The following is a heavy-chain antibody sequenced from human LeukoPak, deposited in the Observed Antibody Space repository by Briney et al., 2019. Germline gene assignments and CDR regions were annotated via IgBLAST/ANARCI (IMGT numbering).Heavy chain of an antibody. J-gene: IGHJ3*02. CDR2: ISGSGGGT. V-gene: IGHV3-23*01. CDR3: VQEGPRGLAFDI. Sequence: GGSLRLSCEASGVTFSSYVMRWVRQAPGKGPEWVSGISGSGGGTYYADSVKGRFAISRDNSKNTLYLHMNSLRAEDTAVYYCVQEGPRGLAFDIWGQGTKVTVSS. CDR1: GVTFSSYV.